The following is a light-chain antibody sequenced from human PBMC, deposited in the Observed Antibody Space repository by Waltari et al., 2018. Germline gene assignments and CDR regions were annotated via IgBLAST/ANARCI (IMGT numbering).Light chain of an antibody. CDR1: RSNIGINY. J-gene: IGLJ3*02. V-gene: IGLV1-47*01. CDR3: AAWDDTLSAVL. CDR2: RNN. Sequence: QSVLTQPPSASGTPGQRVTISCSGSRSNIGINYVYWYQHLPGTTPKPLIYRNNQRPSGVPDRFSGSKSGTSASLAISGLRSEDEADYYCAAWDDTLSAVLFGGGTNLTVL.